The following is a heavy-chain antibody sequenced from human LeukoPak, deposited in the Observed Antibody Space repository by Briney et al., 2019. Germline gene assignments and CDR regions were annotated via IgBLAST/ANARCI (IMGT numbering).Heavy chain of an antibody. CDR3: ARLLAAAGAYYFDY. CDR2: IYPDDSDT. CDR1: GYSFTTYW. J-gene: IGHJ4*02. D-gene: IGHD6-13*01. Sequence: GDSLKISCKASGYSFTTYWIGWVRQMPGKGLEWMGIIYPDDSDTRYIPSFQGQVTISADKSISTAYLQWSSLQASDTAMYYCARLLAAAGAYYFDYWGQGTLVTVSS. V-gene: IGHV5-51*01.